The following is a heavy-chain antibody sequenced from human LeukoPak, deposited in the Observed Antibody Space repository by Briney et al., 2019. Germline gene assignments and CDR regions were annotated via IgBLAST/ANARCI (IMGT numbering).Heavy chain of an antibody. CDR2: ISAYNGNT. D-gene: IGHD2-2*01. Sequence: ASVKVSCKASGYTFTSYGISWVRQAPGQGLEWMGWISAYNGNTNYAQKLQGRVTMTTDTSTSTAYMELRSLRSDDTAVYYCARVGRHCSSTSCANWFDPWGQGTLVTVSS. J-gene: IGHJ5*02. CDR1: GYTFTSYG. V-gene: IGHV1-18*01. CDR3: ARVGRHCSSTSCANWFDP.